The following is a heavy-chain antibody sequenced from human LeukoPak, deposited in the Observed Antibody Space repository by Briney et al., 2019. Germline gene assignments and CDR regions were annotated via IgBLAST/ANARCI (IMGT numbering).Heavy chain of an antibody. CDR2: ISASNGNT. V-gene: IGHV1-18*01. J-gene: IGHJ4*02. D-gene: IGHD1-26*01. CDR3: ARGLRGSYYYYRFDY. Sequence: ASVKVSCKASGYTFTNFGISWVRQVPGQGLEWMGWISASNGNTKSVQKFQGRVTMTTDTSTTTAYMELRRLRSDDTAVYYCARGLRGSYYYYRFDYWGQGTLVTVSS. CDR1: GYTFTNFG.